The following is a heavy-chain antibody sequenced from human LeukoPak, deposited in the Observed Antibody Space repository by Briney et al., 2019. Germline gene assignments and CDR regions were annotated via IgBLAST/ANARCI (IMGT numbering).Heavy chain of an antibody. J-gene: IGHJ4*02. V-gene: IGHV3-23*01. CDR2: ISGGADKT. D-gene: IGHD6-6*01. CDR1: GFTFSSYA. Sequence: PGGSLRLSCAASGFTFSSYAMNWVRQAPGKGLEWVSGISGGADKTYYADSVKGRFTISGDNSKNTLYLQMNSLRAEYTAVYYCWKVPGDGSTLRWGQGTLVTVSS. CDR3: WKVPGDGSTLR.